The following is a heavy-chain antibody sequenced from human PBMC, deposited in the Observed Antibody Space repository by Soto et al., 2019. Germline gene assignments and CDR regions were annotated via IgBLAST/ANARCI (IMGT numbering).Heavy chain of an antibody. CDR2: GYYSGST. V-gene: IGHV4-59*08. J-gene: IGHJ4*02. Sequence: PSETLSLTCTVSGGSISSYYWSWIRQPPGKGLEGIGYGYYSGSTNYNPSLKRRGTISVDTSKNQFSLKLSSVTAADTAVYYCARRGSNWPIYYFDYWGQGTLVTVSS. CDR1: GGSISSYY. CDR3: ARRGSNWPIYYFDY. D-gene: IGHD6-13*01.